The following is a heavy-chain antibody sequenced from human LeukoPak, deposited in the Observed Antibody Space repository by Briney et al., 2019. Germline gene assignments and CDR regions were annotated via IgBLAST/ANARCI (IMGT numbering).Heavy chain of an antibody. CDR2: IKQDGSET. CDR3: ARQRGSGCLDY. V-gene: IGHV3-7*01. D-gene: IGHD6-19*01. Sequence: GGSLRLSCAASRFTLSNYWMSWVRQAPGKGLEWVANIKQDGSETCYVDSVKGRFTISRDNAKNSLSLQMNSLRAEDTAAYYCARQRGSGCLDYWGQGTLVTVSS. CDR1: RFTLSNYW. J-gene: IGHJ4*02.